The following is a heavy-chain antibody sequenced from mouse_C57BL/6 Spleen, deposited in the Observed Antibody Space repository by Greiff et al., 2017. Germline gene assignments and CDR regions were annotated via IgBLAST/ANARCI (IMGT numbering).Heavy chain of an antibody. CDR2: INPSNGGT. CDR3: ARGEYYGSSPWFAY. Sequence: QVQLQQPGTELVKPGASVKLSCTASGYTFPSYWMHWVQQRPGQGLEWIGNINPSNGGTNYNEKFKSKATLTVDKSSSTAYLQLSSLTSEDSAVYYCARGEYYGSSPWFAYWGQGTLVTVSA. V-gene: IGHV1-53*01. D-gene: IGHD1-1*01. CDR1: GYTFPSYW. J-gene: IGHJ3*01.